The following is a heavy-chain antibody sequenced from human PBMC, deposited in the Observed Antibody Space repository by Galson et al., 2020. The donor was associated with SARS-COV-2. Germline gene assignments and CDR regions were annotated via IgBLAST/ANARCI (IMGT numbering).Heavy chain of an antibody. D-gene: IGHD6-13*01. CDR2: VKGDDTGT. V-gene: IGHV3-7*01. CDR3: AKDSGIAAAGIDY. CDR1: AFTFTPESW. Sequence: GESLKISCAASAFTFTPESWVMWVRQTPAKGLEWVAHVKGDDTGTHYADSVKGRFTISRDNSKNTLYLQMNSLRAEDTAVYYCAKDSGIAAAGIDYWGQGTLVTVSS. J-gene: IGHJ4*02.